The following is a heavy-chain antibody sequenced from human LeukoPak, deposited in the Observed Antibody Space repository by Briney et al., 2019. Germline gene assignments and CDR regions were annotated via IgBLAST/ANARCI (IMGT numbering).Heavy chain of an antibody. J-gene: IGHJ4*02. CDR3: ASIAVAGTLGY. V-gene: IGHV4-34*01. Sequence: SETLSLTCAAYGGSFSGYYWSWIRQPPGKGLEWIGEINHSGSTNYNPSLKSRVTISVDTSKNQFSLKLSSVTAADTAVYYCASIAVAGTLGYWGQGTLVTVSS. D-gene: IGHD6-19*01. CDR1: GGSFSGYY. CDR2: INHSGST.